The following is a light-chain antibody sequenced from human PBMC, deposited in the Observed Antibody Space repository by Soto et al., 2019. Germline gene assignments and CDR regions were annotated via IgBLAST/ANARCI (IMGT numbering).Light chain of an antibody. V-gene: IGKV3-15*01. CDR1: HSVTSN. CDR2: GAS. CDR3: QQYNKWPLFT. J-gene: IGKJ3*01. Sequence: EIVMTQSPATLSVSPGERATLSCRASHSVTSNLAWYQQRPGQAPRLLIYGASTRATGIPARVSGSGSGTEFRLTISSLQSEDFAVYYCQQYNKWPLFTFGHGTRVDMK.